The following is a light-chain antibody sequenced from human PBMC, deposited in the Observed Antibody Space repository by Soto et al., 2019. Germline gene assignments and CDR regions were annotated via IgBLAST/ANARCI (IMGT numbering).Light chain of an antibody. V-gene: IGLV2-11*01. CDR3: CSYAGSSTFV. J-gene: IGLJ2*01. Sequence: QSALTQPRSVPGSPGQSVTISCTGTSSDVGGYNYVSWFQQHPGRAPKLMIYDVTKRPSGVPDRFSGSKAGNTASLTISGLQAEDEADYYCCSYAGSSTFVFGGGTKLTVL. CDR2: DVT. CDR1: SSDVGGYNY.